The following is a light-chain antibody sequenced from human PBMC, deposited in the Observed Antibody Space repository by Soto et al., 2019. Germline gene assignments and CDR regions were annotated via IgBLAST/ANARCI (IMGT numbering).Light chain of an antibody. J-gene: IGLJ2*01. CDR3: CSYAGSSTPV. CDR1: SSDVGSYNL. Sequence: QSVLTQPASVSGSPGQSITISCTGTSSDVGSYNLVSWYQQHPGKAPKLMIYEVSKRPSGVSNRFSGYKSGNTASLTISGLQAEDEADYYCCSYAGSSTPVFGGGTKLTVL. V-gene: IGLV2-23*02. CDR2: EVS.